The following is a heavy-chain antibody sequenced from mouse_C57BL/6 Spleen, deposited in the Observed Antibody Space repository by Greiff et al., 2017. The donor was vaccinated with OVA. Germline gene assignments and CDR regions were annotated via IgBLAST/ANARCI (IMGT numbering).Heavy chain of an antibody. CDR3: VMEDGQLSMDY. Sequence: GGGLVQPKGSLNLSCAASGFTFNTYAMHWVRQAPGKGLEWVARIRSKSSNYATYYADSVKDRFTISRDDSQSMLYLQMNNLKTEDTAMYCCVMEDGQLSMDYWGQGTSVTVSS. D-gene: IGHD2-3*01. V-gene: IGHV10-3*01. CDR1: GFTFNTYA. CDR2: IRSKSSNYAT. J-gene: IGHJ4*01.